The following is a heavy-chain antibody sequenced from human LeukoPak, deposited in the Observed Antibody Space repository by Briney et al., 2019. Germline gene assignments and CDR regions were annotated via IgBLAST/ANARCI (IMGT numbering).Heavy chain of an antibody. CDR3: ARGRGYCSGGSCYSDY. J-gene: IGHJ4*02. V-gene: IGHV4-34*01. CDR2: INHSGST. Sequence: PSETLSLTCAVYGGSFSGYYWSWIRQPPGKGLEWIGEINHSGSTNYNPSLKSRVTISVDTPKNQFSLKLSSVTAADTAVYYCARGRGYCSGGSCYSDYWGQGTLVTVSS. D-gene: IGHD2-15*01. CDR1: GGSFSGYY.